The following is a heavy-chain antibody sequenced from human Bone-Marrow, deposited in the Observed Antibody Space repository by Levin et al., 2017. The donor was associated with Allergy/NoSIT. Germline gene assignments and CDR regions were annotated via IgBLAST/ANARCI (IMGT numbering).Heavy chain of an antibody. CDR2: IYWDDDK. V-gene: IGHV2-5*02. D-gene: IGHD1-20*01. CDR1: GFSLTAGGVG. CDR3: VHRGITGPRVFNF. J-gene: IGHJ4*02. Sequence: GSGPTLVKPTQTLTLTCTFSGFSLTAGGVGVGWIRQPPGKAPEWLTIIYWDDDKRYSPSLKSRLTISKDTSKNQVVLIMTNMDPADTATYYCVHRGITGPRVFNFWGQGTLVTVSS.